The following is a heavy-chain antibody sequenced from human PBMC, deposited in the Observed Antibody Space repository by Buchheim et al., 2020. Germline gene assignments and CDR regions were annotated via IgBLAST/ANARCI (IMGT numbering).Heavy chain of an antibody. CDR3: AKDSMDCSSTSCSFGRYYYYYYMDV. CDR2: ISGSGGST. V-gene: IGHV3-23*01. Sequence: EVQLLESGGGLVQPGGSLRLSCAASGFTFSSYAMSWVRQAPGKGLEWVSAISGSGGSTYYADSVKGRFTISRDNSKNTLYLQMNSLRAEDTAVYYCAKDSMDCSSTSCSFGRYYYYYYMDVWGKGTT. CDR1: GFTFSSYA. J-gene: IGHJ6*03. D-gene: IGHD2-2*01.